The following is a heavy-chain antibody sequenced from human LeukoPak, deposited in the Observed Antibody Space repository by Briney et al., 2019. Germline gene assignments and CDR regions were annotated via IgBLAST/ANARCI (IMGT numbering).Heavy chain of an antibody. D-gene: IGHD3-22*01. J-gene: IGHJ6*03. CDR3: ARLGHYYDSSGYYGYYYYMDV. CDR1: GYTFTDYY. V-gene: IGHV1-2*02. CDR2: INPNSGGT. Sequence: ASVKVSCKASGYTFTDYYMHWVRQAPGQGLEWMGWINPNSGGTNYAQKLQGRVTMTTDTSTSTAYMELRSLRSDDTAVYYCARLGHYYDSSGYYGYYYYMDVWGKGTTVTISS.